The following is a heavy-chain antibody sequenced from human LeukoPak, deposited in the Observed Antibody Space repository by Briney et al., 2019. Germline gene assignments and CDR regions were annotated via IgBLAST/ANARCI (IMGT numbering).Heavy chain of an antibody. V-gene: IGHV3-30*02. CDR1: GFTFSSYG. CDR3: AKGSSKYGDYINYYGMDV. J-gene: IGHJ6*02. CDR2: IRNDGTKK. Sequence: AGSLRLSCAASGFTFSSYGMHWVRQAPGKGLEWVAFIRNDGTKKYYADSVKSRFTISRDNSKNTLYLQMNSLRAEDTAVYYCAKGSSKYGDYINYYGMDVWGQGTTVTVSS. D-gene: IGHD4-17*01.